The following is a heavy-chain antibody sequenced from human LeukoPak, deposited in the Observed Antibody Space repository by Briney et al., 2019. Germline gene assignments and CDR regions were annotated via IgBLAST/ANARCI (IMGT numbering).Heavy chain of an antibody. J-gene: IGHJ4*02. D-gene: IGHD6-13*01. CDR1: GFTFSSYE. CDR2: ISSSGSTI. Sequence: GGSLRLSCAASGFTFSSYEMNWVRQAPGKGLEWVSYISSSGSTIYYADSVKGRFTISRDNAKNSLYLQMNSLRAEDTAVYYCARVGYSSSWLDYWGQGTLVTVSS. V-gene: IGHV3-48*03. CDR3: ARVGYSSSWLDY.